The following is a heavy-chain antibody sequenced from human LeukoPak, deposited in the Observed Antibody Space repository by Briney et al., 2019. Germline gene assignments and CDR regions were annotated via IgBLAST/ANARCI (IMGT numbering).Heavy chain of an antibody. CDR3: ARVLGYSSSWYDDNDY. V-gene: IGHV4-34*01. J-gene: IGHJ4*02. CDR2: INHSGST. Sequence: ASETLSLTCAVYGGSFSGYYWSWIRQPPGKGLEWIGEINHSGSTNYNPSLKSRVTISVDTSKNQFSLKLSSVTAADTAVYYCARVLGYSSSWYDDNDYWGQGTLVTVSS. CDR1: GGSFSGYY. D-gene: IGHD6-13*01.